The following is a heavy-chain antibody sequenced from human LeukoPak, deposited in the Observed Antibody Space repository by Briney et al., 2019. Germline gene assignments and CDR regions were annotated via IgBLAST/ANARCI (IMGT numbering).Heavy chain of an antibody. V-gene: IGHV3-66*01. CDR1: GFTVSSNY. Sequence: GGSLRLSCAASGFTVSSNYMSWVRQAPGKGLEWVSVIYSGGSTYYADSVKGRFTISRDNSKNTLYLQMNSLRAEDTAVYYCARDYALYYGAFDYWGQGTLVTVSS. D-gene: IGHD1-26*01. J-gene: IGHJ4*02. CDR2: IYSGGST. CDR3: ARDYALYYGAFDY.